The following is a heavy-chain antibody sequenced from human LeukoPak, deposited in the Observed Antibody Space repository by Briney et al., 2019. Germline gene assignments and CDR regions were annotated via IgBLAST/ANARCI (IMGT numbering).Heavy chain of an antibody. D-gene: IGHD2-2*01. V-gene: IGHV3-74*01. CDR3: ATYSSSNAREFQY. CDR1: GFTFSSDW. Sequence: GGSLRLSCAASGFTFSSDWMHWVRQAPGKGLVWVSRISTDGSTTYSADSVKGRFTISRDNTKNTLYLQMNSLRAEDTAVYYCATYSSSNAREFQYWGQGTLVTVSS. J-gene: IGHJ1*01. CDR2: ISTDGSTT.